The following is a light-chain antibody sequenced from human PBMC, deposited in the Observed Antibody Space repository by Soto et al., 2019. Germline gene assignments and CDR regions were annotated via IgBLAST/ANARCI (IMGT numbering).Light chain of an antibody. Sequence: DIQMTQSPSSLSASVGDRGTITCGASQGIRNDLGWYQQKPGKAPKRLIYAASNLQSGVPSRFSGSGSGTDFTLTISSLQPEDFATYFCQQSYSTPPWTFGQGAKVHIK. V-gene: IGKV1-39*01. CDR2: AAS. CDR3: QQSYSTPPWT. CDR1: QGIRND. J-gene: IGKJ1*01.